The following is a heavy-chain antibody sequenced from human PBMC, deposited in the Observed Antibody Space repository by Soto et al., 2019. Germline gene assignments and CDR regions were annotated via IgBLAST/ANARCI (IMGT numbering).Heavy chain of an antibody. CDR1: GGSFSGYY. Sequence: QVQLQQWGAGLLKPSETLSLTCAVYGGSFSGYYWSWIRQPPGKGLEWIGEINHSGSTNYNPSLKSRVTISVDTSKNQFSLKLSSVTAADTAVYYCARGPINDYGDYVAPDAFDIWGQGTMVTVSS. V-gene: IGHV4-34*01. CDR2: INHSGST. D-gene: IGHD4-17*01. J-gene: IGHJ3*02. CDR3: ARGPINDYGDYVAPDAFDI.